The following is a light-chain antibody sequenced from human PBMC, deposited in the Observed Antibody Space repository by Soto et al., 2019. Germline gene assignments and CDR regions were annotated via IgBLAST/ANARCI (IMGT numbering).Light chain of an antibody. CDR2: GAF. CDR3: QQYDTSPLP. V-gene: IGKV3-20*01. J-gene: IGKJ4*01. CDR1: QTVKNNY. Sequence: EVVLTQSPGTLYLSPGERVTLDCRPSQTVKNNYLAWYQQKHGRAPRLLLFGAFNRATGIPDRVSGSVSGTDFTLTISRLEPEDFAMYYCQQYDTSPLPFGGGTKVDI.